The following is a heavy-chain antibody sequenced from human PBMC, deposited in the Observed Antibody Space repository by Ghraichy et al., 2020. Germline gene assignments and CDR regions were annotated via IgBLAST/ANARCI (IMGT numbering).Heavy chain of an antibody. CDR1: GFTFSSYS. CDR3: ARDSQAGAHYCYDSSGYPRSSFDL. Sequence: GGSLRLSCAASGFTFSSYSMNWVRQAPGKGLEWVSSISSSSSYIYYADSVKGRFTISRDNAKNSLYLQMNSLRAEDTAVYYCARDSQAGAHYCYDSSGYPRSSFDLWGRGTLVTVSS. J-gene: IGHJ2*01. D-gene: IGHD3-22*01. V-gene: IGHV3-21*01. CDR2: ISSSSSYI.